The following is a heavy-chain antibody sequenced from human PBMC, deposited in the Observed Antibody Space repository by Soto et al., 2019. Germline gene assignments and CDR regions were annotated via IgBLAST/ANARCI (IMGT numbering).Heavy chain of an antibody. Sequence: QVQLVESGGGVVQPGRSLRLSCAASGFTFSSYGMHWVRQAPGKGLEWVAVISYDGSNKYYADSVKGRFTISRDNSKNTLYLQMNSLRAEDTAVYYCAKTVGLTGWGFWRGYLNPIRDYYYGMDVWGQGTTVTVSS. CDR3: AKTVGLTGWGFWRGYLNPIRDYYYGMDV. CDR2: ISYDGSNK. CDR1: GFTFSSYG. J-gene: IGHJ6*02. D-gene: IGHD3-3*01. V-gene: IGHV3-30*18.